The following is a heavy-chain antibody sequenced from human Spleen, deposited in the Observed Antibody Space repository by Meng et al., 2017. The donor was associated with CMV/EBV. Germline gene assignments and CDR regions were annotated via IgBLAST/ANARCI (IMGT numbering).Heavy chain of an antibody. Sequence: SETLSLTCTTSGASINSNTYFWDWIRQPPGKGLEWIGSISYGGSTYYNSSLKSRVTISLDTSKRQFTLELSSVTAADTAVYYCARIFPSDYYKYDMDVWGQGTTVTVSS. CDR1: GASINSNTYF. J-gene: IGHJ6*02. CDR2: ISYGGST. V-gene: IGHV4-39*06. D-gene: IGHD3-3*01. CDR3: ARIFPSDYYKYDMDV.